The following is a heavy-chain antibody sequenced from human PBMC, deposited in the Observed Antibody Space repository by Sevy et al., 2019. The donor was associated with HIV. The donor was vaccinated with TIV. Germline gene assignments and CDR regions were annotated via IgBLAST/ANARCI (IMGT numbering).Heavy chain of an antibody. V-gene: IGHV3-53*01. CDR1: GFTVSSNY. J-gene: IGHJ3*02. Sequence: GGSLRLSCAASGFTVSSNYMSWVRQAPGKGLEWVSVIYSGGSTYYADSVKGRYTISRDNSKNTLYLQMNSLRAEDTAVYYCATLRGPNDAFDIWGQGTMVTVSS. CDR3: ATLRGPNDAFDI. D-gene: IGHD3-10*01. CDR2: IYSGGST.